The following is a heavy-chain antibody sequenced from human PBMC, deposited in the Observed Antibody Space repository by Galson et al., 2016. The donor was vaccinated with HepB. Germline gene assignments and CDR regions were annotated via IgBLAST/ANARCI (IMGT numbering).Heavy chain of an antibody. CDR3: ARASGGGYDWDYYYGMDV. Sequence: SLRLSCAASGFRFSSCGMHWVRQAPGKGLEWAAVISYDGSNKYYADSVKGRFTMSRDNSKNTLYLQMNSLRGEDTAVYYCARASGGGYDWDYYYGMDVWGKGTTVTVSS. D-gene: IGHD5-12*01. V-gene: IGHV3-30*03. CDR1: GFRFSSCG. J-gene: IGHJ6*04. CDR2: ISYDGSNK.